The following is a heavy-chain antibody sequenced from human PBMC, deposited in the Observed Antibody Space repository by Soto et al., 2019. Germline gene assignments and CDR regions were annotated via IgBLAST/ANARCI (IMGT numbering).Heavy chain of an antibody. J-gene: IGHJ5*02. CDR1: GFTFSSYG. CDR3: ARGGGGWYRNTASGFDP. CDR2: IWYDGSNK. V-gene: IGHV3-33*01. D-gene: IGHD6-19*01. Sequence: QVQLVESGGGVVQPGRSLRLSCAASGFTFSSYGMHWVRQAPGKGLEWVAVIWYDGSNKYYADSVKGRFTISRDNSKNTLYLQMNSLRAEDTAVYYCARGGGGWYRNTASGFDPWGQGTLVTVSS.